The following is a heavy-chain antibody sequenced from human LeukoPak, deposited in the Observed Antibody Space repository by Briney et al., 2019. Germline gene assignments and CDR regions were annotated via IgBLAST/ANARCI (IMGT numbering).Heavy chain of an antibody. CDR1: GDSFSSHY. V-gene: IGHV4-59*11. D-gene: IGHD4-17*01. Sequence: ASETLSLTCAVSGDSFSSHYWTWIRQPPGKGLEWIGYISYIGSTNYNPSLKSRVTISIDTSKNQFSLRLSSVTAADTAVYYCARDLVTATKGFDIWGQGTMVSVSS. CDR3: ARDLVTATKGFDI. J-gene: IGHJ3*02. CDR2: ISYIGST.